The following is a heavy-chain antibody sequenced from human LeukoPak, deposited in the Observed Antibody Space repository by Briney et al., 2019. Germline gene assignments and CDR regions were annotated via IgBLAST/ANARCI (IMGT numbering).Heavy chain of an antibody. CDR3: ATDITMIVVLTY. D-gene: IGHD3-22*01. CDR1: GYTLTELS. CDR2: FDPEDGET. V-gene: IGHV1-24*01. J-gene: IGHJ4*02. Sequence: ASVTVSFKFSGYTLTELSMHWVRQAPGKGLEWMGGFDPEDGETIYAQKFQGRVTITEDTSTDTAYMELSSLRSEDTAVYYCATDITMIVVLTYWGQGTLVTVSS.